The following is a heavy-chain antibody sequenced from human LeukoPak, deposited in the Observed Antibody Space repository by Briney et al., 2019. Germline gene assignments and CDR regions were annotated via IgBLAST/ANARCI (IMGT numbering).Heavy chain of an antibody. V-gene: IGHV4-4*07. J-gene: IGHJ4*02. CDR3: ARDSDGHTLDY. CDR2: IYSSGYT. D-gene: IGHD2/OR15-2a*01. Sequence: KPSDTLSLTCTVSGGSISGFYWSWIRQPAGGGLEWIGRIYSSGYTNYTPSLESRVTLSVDTSANQLSLKLTSVTAADTAMYYCARDSDGHTLDYWGQGTLITVSS. CDR1: GGSISGFY.